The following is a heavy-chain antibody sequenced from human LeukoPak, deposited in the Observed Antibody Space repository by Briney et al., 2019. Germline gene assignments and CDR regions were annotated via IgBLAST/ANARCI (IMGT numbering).Heavy chain of an antibody. CDR3: VGYCGSGSCFNVAFDI. J-gene: IGHJ3*02. V-gene: IGHV3-30*03. CDR1: GFTFSTFC. D-gene: IGHD3-10*01. Sequence: GGSLRLSCAASGFTFSTFCMHWVRQAPGKGLEWVAIISNDASKKFHADSVKGRFTISRDNSDNTLYLQMNSLRPEDTAVYYCVGYCGSGSCFNVAFDIWGQGTMVTVSS. CDR2: ISNDASKK.